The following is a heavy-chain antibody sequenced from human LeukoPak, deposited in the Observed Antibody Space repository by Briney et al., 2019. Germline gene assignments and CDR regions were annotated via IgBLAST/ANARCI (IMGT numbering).Heavy chain of an antibody. D-gene: IGHD3-10*01. V-gene: IGHV3-11*01. J-gene: IGHJ6*02. CDR2: ITSGGGTM. CDR1: GFPFSDFY. Sequence: GGSLRLSCAASGFPFSDFYMSWIRQAPGKGLEWISYITSGGGTMYYADSVKGRFSISRDNAKNSLFLQMNSLRTEDTAVYYCAKVARDYHYYYDMDVWGQGTTVTVSS. CDR3: AKVARDYHYYYDMDV.